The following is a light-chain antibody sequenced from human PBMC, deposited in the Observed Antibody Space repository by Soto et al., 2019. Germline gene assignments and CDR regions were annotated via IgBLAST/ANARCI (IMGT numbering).Light chain of an antibody. CDR1: QSISSS. CDR2: EAS. V-gene: IGKV1-5*01. CDR3: QQYNDYLPYA. Sequence: DIQMTQSPSTLSASVGDRVTITCRASQSISSSLAWYRQKPGKAPHLLIYEASSLESGVPSRFSGSGSGTEFTLTISSLQPDDFATYYCQQYNDYLPYAFGQGTKLEL. J-gene: IGKJ2*01.